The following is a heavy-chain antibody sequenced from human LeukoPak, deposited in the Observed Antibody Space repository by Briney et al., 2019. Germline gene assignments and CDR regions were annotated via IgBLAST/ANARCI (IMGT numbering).Heavy chain of an antibody. CDR2: IYSGGST. V-gene: IGHV3-53*01. D-gene: IGHD5-18*01. J-gene: IGHJ4*02. Sequence: PGGSLRLSCAASGFIVSSNYMSWVRQAPGKGLEWVSIIYSGGSTYYADSVKGRFTISRDNSKNTLYLQMNSLRAEDTAVYYCARRNTAMVPLRPKGFFDYWGQGTLVTVSS. CDR1: GFIVSSNY. CDR3: ARRNTAMVPLRPKGFFDY.